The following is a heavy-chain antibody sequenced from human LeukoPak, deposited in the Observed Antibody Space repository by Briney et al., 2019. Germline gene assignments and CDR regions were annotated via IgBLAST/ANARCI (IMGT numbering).Heavy chain of an antibody. CDR2: INSDGSST. CDR1: GFTFSNYR. V-gene: IGHV3-74*01. CDR3: ERETAYDILTGYYSDTFDY. J-gene: IGHJ4*02. Sequence: GGSLRLSCAASGFTFSNYRMHWVRQAPVKGLVWVSRINSDGSSTTYADSVKGRFTISRDNAKNTLYLQMNSLRAEDTSVFYFERETAYDILTGYYSDTFDYWGQGTLVTVSS. D-gene: IGHD3-9*01.